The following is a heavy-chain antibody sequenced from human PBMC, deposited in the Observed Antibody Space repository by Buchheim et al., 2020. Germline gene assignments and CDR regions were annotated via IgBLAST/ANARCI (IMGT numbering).Heavy chain of an antibody. Sequence: EVQLVESGGGLIQPGGSLRLSCAASGFTFTTFWMHWVRQVPGKGLMWVSRINPDGSDRSYAASVRGRFTISRDNAANTRYLQMNSLRVEDTGVYSCAREVRGHAYFDTWGQGT. CDR1: GFTFTTFW. J-gene: IGHJ4*02. CDR2: INPDGSDR. V-gene: IGHV3-74*01. CDR3: AREVRGHAYFDT.